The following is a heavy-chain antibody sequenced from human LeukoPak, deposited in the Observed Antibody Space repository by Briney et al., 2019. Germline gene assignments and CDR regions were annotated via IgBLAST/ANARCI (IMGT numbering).Heavy chain of an antibody. D-gene: IGHD5-18*01. CDR1: GGSISSGDYY. CDR2: IYYSGST. CDR3: ARVGGGQLWLVDY. V-gene: IGHV4-31*03. Sequence: SETLSLTCTVSGGSISSGDYYWSWIRQHPGKGLEWIGYIYYSGSTYYNPSLKSRVTISVDTSKNQSSLKLSSVTAADTAVYYCARVGGGQLWLVDYWGQGTLVTVSS. J-gene: IGHJ4*02.